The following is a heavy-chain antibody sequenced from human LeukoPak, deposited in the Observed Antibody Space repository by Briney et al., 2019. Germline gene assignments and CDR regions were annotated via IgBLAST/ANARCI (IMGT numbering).Heavy chain of an antibody. CDR1: GGSISSGGYS. V-gene: IGHV4-30-2*01. CDR2: IYHSGST. Sequence: SQTLSLTCAVSGGSISSGGYSWSWIRQPPGKGLEWIGYIYHSGSTYYNPSLKSRVTISVDRSKNQFSLKLSSVTAADTAVYYCARLSGYNWFDPWGQGTLVTVSS. J-gene: IGHJ5*02. CDR3: ARLSGYNWFDP. D-gene: IGHD3-10*01.